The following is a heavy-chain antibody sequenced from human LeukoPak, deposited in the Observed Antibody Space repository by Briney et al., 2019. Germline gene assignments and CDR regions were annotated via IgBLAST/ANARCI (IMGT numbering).Heavy chain of an antibody. D-gene: IGHD2-21*02. V-gene: IGHV3-23*01. Sequence: GGSLRLSCAASGFTFSSYAMSWVRQAPGKGLEWVSAISGSGGSTYYADSVKGRFTISRDNSKNTLYLQMNSLRAEDTAVYYCAKDYSGLLLNYYGMDVWGQGTTVTVSS. J-gene: IGHJ6*02. CDR2: ISGSGGST. CDR1: GFTFSSYA. CDR3: AKDYSGLLLNYYGMDV.